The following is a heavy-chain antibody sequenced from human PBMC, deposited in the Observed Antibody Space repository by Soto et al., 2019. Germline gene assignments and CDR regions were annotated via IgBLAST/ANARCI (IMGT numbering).Heavy chain of an antibody. CDR1: GGSVTNSSYY. J-gene: IGHJ4*02. CDR3: VSHGTSVLSQAYFDY. V-gene: IGHV4-39*01. Sequence: SETLSLTCTVSGGSVTNSSYYWGWIRQPPGKGLEWIGSVYYSGSTYSKPSVKSRVTISVDTSKNQFSLNLNSVTASDTAVYLCVSHGTSVLSQAYFDYWGPGALVTVSS. D-gene: IGHD3-16*01. CDR2: VYYSGST.